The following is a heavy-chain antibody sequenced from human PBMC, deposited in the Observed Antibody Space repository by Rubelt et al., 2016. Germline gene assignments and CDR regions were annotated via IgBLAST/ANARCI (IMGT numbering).Heavy chain of an antibody. D-gene: IGHD3-10*01. CDR2: ISYSGST. J-gene: IGHJ5*02. V-gene: IGHV4-39*01. CDR3: ARCPYYYGSGRLNWFDP. Sequence: QLQLQESGPGLVKPSETLSLTCSVSGGSISSGSHYWAWIRPPPGKGRAWIGTISYSGSTPSTPPLTRPVPQSITTSKNQLSRKLGSGTAAETAVYYCARCPYYYGSGRLNWFDPWGQGTLVTVSS. CDR1: GGSISSGSHY.